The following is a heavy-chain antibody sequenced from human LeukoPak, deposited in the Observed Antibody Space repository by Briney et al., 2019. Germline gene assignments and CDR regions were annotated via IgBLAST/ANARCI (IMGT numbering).Heavy chain of an antibody. CDR2: ISYDGSNK. Sequence: GGSLRLSCAASGFTFSSYAMSWVRQAPGKGLEWVAVISYDGSNKYYADSVKGRFTISRDNSKNTLYLQMNSLRAEDTAVYYCARKVAMISSPLDYWGQGTLVTVSS. J-gene: IGHJ4*02. CDR1: GFTFSSYA. V-gene: IGHV3-30-3*01. CDR3: ARKVAMISSPLDY. D-gene: IGHD5-12*01.